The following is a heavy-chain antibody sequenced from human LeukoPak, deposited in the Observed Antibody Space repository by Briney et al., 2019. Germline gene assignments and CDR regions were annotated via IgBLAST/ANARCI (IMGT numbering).Heavy chain of an antibody. J-gene: IGHJ4*02. CDR1: GLTFTNYA. CDR2: LSASGGST. CDR3: AKSIVGVSGFGY. Sequence: SGGSLRLSCAASGLTFTNYAMSWVRQAPGKGLEWVSALSASGGSTYYADSVKGRFTISRDNSKNMLYLQMNSLRAEDTAVYYCAKSIVGVSGFGYWGQGALVTVSS. D-gene: IGHD1-26*01. V-gene: IGHV3-23*01.